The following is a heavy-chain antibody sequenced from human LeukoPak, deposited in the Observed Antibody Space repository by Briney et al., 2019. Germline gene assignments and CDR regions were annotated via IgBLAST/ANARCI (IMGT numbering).Heavy chain of an antibody. D-gene: IGHD4-17*01. CDR3: ARVQVYAVTTEDY. Sequence: GGSLRLSCAASGFTFSSYSMNWVRQAPGKGLEWVSYISSSSSTIYYADSVKGRFTISRDNAKNSLYLQMNSLRAEGTAVYYCARVQVYAVTTEDYWGQGTLVTVSS. J-gene: IGHJ4*02. CDR2: ISSSSSTI. V-gene: IGHV3-48*01. CDR1: GFTFSSYS.